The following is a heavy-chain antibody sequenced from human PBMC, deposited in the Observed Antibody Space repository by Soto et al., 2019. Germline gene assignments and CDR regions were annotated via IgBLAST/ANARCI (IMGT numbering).Heavy chain of an antibody. V-gene: IGHV1-3*01. CDR3: ARSYCSSTSCLPGGY. CDR1: GYTFTNYA. CDR2: INGGNGDT. J-gene: IGHJ4*02. Sequence: QVQLVQSGAEVKKPGASVKVSCKASGYTFTNYAIHWVRQAPGQRLEWMGWINGGNGDTKYSQKFQGRVPVARDTSTNTAYMELSSLRSEDTAIYYCARSYCSSTSCLPGGYWGQGARVTVSS. D-gene: IGHD2-2*01.